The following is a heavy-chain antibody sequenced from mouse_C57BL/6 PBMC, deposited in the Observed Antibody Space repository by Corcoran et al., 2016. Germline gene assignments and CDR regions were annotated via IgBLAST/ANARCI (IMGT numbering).Heavy chain of an antibody. D-gene: IGHD2-3*01. CDR2: INPKNGGT. CDR3: ARSGWYYAMDY. J-gene: IGHJ4*01. CDR1: GYTFTDYY. V-gene: IGHV1-26*01. Sequence: EVQLQQSGPELVKPGASVKISCKASGYTFTDYYMNWVKQSHGKSLEWIGEINPKNGGTSYNQKFKGKATLTVDKSSSTAYMELRSLTSEDSAVYYCARSGWYYAMDYWGQGTSVTVSS.